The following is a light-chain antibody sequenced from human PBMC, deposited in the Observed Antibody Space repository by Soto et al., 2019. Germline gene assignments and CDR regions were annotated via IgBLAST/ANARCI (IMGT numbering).Light chain of an antibody. CDR3: QQYGSSAPIT. CDR1: QSVSSSY. Sequence: EIVLTQSPGTLSLSPGERATLSCRTIQSVSSSYLAWYQQKPGQAPRLLIYGASNRATGIPDRFSGSGSGTDFTLTISRLEPEDFALYFCQQYGSSAPITFGQGTRLEI. CDR2: GAS. V-gene: IGKV3-20*01. J-gene: IGKJ5*01.